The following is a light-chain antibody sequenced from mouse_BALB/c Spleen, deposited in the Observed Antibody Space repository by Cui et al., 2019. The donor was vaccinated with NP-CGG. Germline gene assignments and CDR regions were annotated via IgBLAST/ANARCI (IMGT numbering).Light chain of an antibody. CDR1: TGAVTTSNY. CDR3: ALWYSNHWV. V-gene: IGLV1*01. J-gene: IGLJ1*01. CDR2: GTN. Sequence: AVVTQDAAPTTSPGETVTLTCRSITGAVTTSNYANWVQEKPDHLFTGLIGGTNNRAPGVPARFSGSLIGDKAALTITGAQTEDEAIYFCALWYSNHWVFGGGTKLTVL.